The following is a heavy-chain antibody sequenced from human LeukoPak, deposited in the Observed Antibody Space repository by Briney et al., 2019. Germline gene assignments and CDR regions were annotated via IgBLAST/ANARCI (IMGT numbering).Heavy chain of an antibody. Sequence: SETLSLTCTVSGGSISSSSYYWGWIRQPPGKGLEWIGSIYYSGSTYYNPSLKSRVTISVDTSKNQFSLKLSSVTAADTAVYYCARHGGSGSYYLNWFDPWGQGTLVTVSS. CDR2: IYYSGST. J-gene: IGHJ5*02. D-gene: IGHD3-10*01. V-gene: IGHV4-39*01. CDR3: ARHGGSGSYYLNWFDP. CDR1: GGSISSSSYY.